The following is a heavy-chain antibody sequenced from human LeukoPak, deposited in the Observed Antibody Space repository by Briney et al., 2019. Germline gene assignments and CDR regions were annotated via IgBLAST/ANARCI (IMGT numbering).Heavy chain of an antibody. CDR1: GFTFSSYW. V-gene: IGHV3-7*01. Sequence: PGGSLRLSCAASGFTFSSYWMSWVRQAPGKGLEWVANIKQDGSEKYYVDSVKGRFTISRDNAKNSLYLQMNSLRAEDTAVYYCARRGLSSWYHYYYYYGMDVWGQGTTVTVSS. CDR2: IKQDGSEK. J-gene: IGHJ6*02. CDR3: ARRGLSSWYHYYYYYGMDV. D-gene: IGHD6-13*01.